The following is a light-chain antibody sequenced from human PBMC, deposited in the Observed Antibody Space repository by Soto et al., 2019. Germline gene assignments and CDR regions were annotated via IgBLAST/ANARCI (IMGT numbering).Light chain of an antibody. CDR3: QQYNSLPT. CDR2: GAS. Sequence: EIVMTQSPAALSVSPGGRATLSCRASQSISDTLAWYQQKPGQAPRLLIHGASTRAPGFPARFSGSGSGTDFTLTISSLQSEDFAVYYCQQYNSLPTFGQGTKVDIK. J-gene: IGKJ2*01. CDR1: QSISDT. V-gene: IGKV3-15*01.